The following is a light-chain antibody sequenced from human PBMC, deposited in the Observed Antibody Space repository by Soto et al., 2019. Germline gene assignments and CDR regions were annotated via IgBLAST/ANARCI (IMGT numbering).Light chain of an antibody. CDR3: QQYGNGNSPMYS. J-gene: IGKJ2*03. Sequence: EIVLTQSPGTLSLSLGERATLSCRASQSASSNYLAWYQQKPGQAPRLLIYGTSSRATGIPDSFSGSGSGTDFTLSICRLEPEDFAVYYCQQYGNGNSPMYSFGQGTRLEIK. V-gene: IGKV3-20*01. CDR2: GTS. CDR1: QSASSNY.